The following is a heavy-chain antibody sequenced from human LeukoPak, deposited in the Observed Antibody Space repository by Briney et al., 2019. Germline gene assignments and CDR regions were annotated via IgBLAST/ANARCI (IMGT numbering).Heavy chain of an antibody. CDR1: GYTFTSYY. J-gene: IGHJ4*02. CDR3: AREGSGGYHFDY. V-gene: IGHV1-46*01. CDR2: INPSGGST. D-gene: IGHD1-26*01. Sequence: GSSVKVSCKASGYTFTSYYMHWVRQAPGQGLEWMGIINPSGGSTSYAQKFQGRVTMTRDTSTSTVYMELSSLRSEDTAVYYCAREGSGGYHFDYWGQGTLVTVSS.